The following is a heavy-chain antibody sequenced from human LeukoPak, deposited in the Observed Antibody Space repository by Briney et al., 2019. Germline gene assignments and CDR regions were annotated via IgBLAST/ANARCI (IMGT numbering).Heavy chain of an antibody. CDR2: ISSSSSYI. CDR3: ARDLLGSNYHYMDV. CDR1: GGSFSGYY. Sequence: PSETLSLTCAVYGGSFSGYYWSWVRQAPGKGLEWVSSISSSSSYIYYADSVKGRFTISRDNAKNSLYLQMNSLRAEDTAVYFCARDLLGSNYHYMDVWGKGTTVTVSS. J-gene: IGHJ6*03. D-gene: IGHD2/OR15-2a*01. V-gene: IGHV3-21*01.